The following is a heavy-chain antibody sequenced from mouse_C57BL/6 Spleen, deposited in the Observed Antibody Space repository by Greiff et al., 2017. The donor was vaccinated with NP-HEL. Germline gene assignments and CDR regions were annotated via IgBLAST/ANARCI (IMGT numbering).Heavy chain of an antibody. CDR3: ARGIYYDYFDY. V-gene: IGHV1-42*01. CDR2: INPSTGGT. CDR1: GYSFTGYY. D-gene: IGHD2-4*01. Sequence: VQLQQSGPELVKPGASVKISCKASGYSFTGYYMNWVKQSPEKSLEWIGEINPSTGGTTYNQKFKAKATLTVDKSSSTAYMQLKSLTSEDSAVYYCARGIYYDYFDYWGQGTTRTVSS. J-gene: IGHJ2*01.